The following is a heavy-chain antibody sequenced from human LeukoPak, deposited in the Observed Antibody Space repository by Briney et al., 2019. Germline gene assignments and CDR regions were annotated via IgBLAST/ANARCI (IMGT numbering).Heavy chain of an antibody. CDR1: GFTFSTYW. V-gene: IGHV3-7*01. J-gene: IGHJ2*01. D-gene: IGHD3-10*01. CDR2: IRQDGSKI. Sequence: GGSLRLSCAASGFTFSTYWMSWVRQAPGKGLEWVANIRQDGSKIYYVDSVKGRFTISRDNAKNSLYLQMNSLRAEDTAVYYCARFYGSGTYYTNGAYWYFDLWGRGTLVTVFS. CDR3: ARFYGSGTYYTNGAYWYFDL.